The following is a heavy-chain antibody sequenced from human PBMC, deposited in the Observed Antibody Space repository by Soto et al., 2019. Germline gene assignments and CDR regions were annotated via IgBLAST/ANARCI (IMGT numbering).Heavy chain of an antibody. D-gene: IGHD3-16*01. CDR1: GGALSSYY. J-gene: IGHJ4*02. CDR3: AKAYYASGCPTCPTFDS. Sequence: SETLSLTCTIAGGALSSYYWSWIRQPPGEGLEWIGNVDYSGITFYKASLKIRVTISVDTSKKQFSLRLTSVTAADSSVYYFAKAYYASGCPTCPTFDSWGQGILVTVSS. V-gene: IGHV4-59*01. CDR2: VDYSGIT.